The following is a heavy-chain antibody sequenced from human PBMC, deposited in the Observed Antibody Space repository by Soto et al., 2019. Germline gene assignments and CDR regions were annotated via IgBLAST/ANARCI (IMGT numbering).Heavy chain of an antibody. J-gene: IGHJ4*01. V-gene: IGHV3-21*06. CDR1: GFTLRTYT. CDR2: ISISSSDR. CDR3: VRGMNPLF. Sequence: GGSLRLSCAASGFTLRTYTMNWVRQAPGKGLEWVSSISISSSDRYYADSVRGRFTISRDNAKNALYFQMNSRRADDTAVYFCVRGMNPLFGGQGTLVTVCS.